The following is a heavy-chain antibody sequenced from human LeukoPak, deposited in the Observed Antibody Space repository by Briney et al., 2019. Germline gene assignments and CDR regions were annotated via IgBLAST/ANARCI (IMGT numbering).Heavy chain of an antibody. CDR2: IKEDGSQN. V-gene: IGHV3-7*04. CDR1: GFTFSNYW. CDR3: ARNKWKAFDY. J-gene: IGHJ4*02. D-gene: IGHD1-20*01. Sequence: GGSLRLSCAASGFTFSNYWMSWVRQVPGKGLEWVVNIKEDGSQNYPVDSVKGRFTISRDNAKNSLYLQMNSLRAEDTAVYYCARNKWKAFDYWGQGTLVTVSS.